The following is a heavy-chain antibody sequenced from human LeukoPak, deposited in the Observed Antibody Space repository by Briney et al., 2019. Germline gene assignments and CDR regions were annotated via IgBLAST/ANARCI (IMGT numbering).Heavy chain of an antibody. CDR2: TSNSGSA. D-gene: IGHD3-9*01. Sequence: SETLSLTCSVSGGSISTYNWSWFRQPPGKRLQYIGYTSNSGSASLNPSLRGRVTMSVDTAKGQFSLRLSSVTAADTAVYFCARGPLRYFGYLTDYWGQGVLVTVSS. CDR3: ARGPLRYFGYLTDY. V-gene: IGHV4-59*01. J-gene: IGHJ4*02. CDR1: GGSISTYN.